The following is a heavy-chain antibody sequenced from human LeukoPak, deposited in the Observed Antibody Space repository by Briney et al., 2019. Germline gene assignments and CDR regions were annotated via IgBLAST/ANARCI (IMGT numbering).Heavy chain of an antibody. V-gene: IGHV5-51*01. J-gene: IGHJ3*02. CDR2: IQPGDSDT. CDR1: GYSFTSYW. CDR3: ARTRDYGGKSHDAFHI. D-gene: IGHD4-23*01. Sequence: GESLKISCKGSGYSFTSYWIGWVRQMPGKGLEWMGIIQPGDSDTRYSPSFQGQVTISVDKSISSAYLQWSSLKASDTAMYYCARTRDYGGKSHDAFHIWGQGTMVTVSS.